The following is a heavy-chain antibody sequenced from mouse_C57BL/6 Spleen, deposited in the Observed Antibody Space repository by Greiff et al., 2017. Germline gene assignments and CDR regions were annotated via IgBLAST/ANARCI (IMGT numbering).Heavy chain of an antibody. V-gene: IGHV3-6*01. J-gene: IGHJ2*01. D-gene: IGHD2-1*01. CDR2: ISYDGSN. CDR1: GYSITSGYY. Sequence: DVHMVESGPGLVKPSQSLSLTCSVTGYSITSGYYWNWIRQFPGNKLEWMGYISYDGSNNYNPSLKNRISITRDTSKNQFFLKLNSVTTEDTATYYCARYGNYDYWGQGTTLTVSS. CDR3: ARYGNYDY.